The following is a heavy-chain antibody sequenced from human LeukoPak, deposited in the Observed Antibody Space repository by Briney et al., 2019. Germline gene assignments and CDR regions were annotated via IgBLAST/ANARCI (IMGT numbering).Heavy chain of an antibody. CDR1: GGSISSGGYY. CDR3: ARHPYDILTGYYYYGMDV. D-gene: IGHD3-9*01. CDR2: IYYSGST. J-gene: IGHJ6*02. V-gene: IGHV4-39*01. Sequence: SETLSLTCTVSGGSISSGGYYWSWIRQPPGKGLEWIGSIYYSGSTYYNPSLKSRVTISVDTSKNQFSLKLSSVTAADTAVYYCARHPYDILTGYYYYGMDVWGQGTTVTVSS.